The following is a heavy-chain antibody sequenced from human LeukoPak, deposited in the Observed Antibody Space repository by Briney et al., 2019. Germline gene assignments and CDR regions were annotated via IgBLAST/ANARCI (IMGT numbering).Heavy chain of an antibody. CDR2: IIPIFGTA. D-gene: IGHD2-8*01. J-gene: IGHJ3*02. Sequence: SVKVSCKASGGTFSSYAISWVRQAPGQGLEWMGGIIPIFGTANYAQKFQGRVTITRNTSISTAYMELSSLRSEDTAVYYCARVPVYAIRRGGAFGIWGQGTMVTVSS. CDR1: GGTFSSYA. V-gene: IGHV1-69*05. CDR3: ARVPVYAIRRGGAFGI.